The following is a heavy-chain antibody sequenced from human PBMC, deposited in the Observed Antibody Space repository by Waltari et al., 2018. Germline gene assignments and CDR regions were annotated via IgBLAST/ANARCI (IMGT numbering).Heavy chain of an antibody. V-gene: IGHV1-8*02. CDR1: EHIFNNYD. CDR3: ARTATGRGGRNWFDL. Sequence: QLQLVQSGAEVKKPGASVKVSCEASEHIFNNYDINWVRQAAGQCLDWWGWMNPNTGPTDYAPEFRGRIAMTRNGSTSTAHMELCSSTAEDTAIYFCARTATGRGGRNWFDLWGQGTLVTVSS. J-gene: IGHJ5*02. D-gene: IGHD3-10*01. CDR2: MNPNTGPT.